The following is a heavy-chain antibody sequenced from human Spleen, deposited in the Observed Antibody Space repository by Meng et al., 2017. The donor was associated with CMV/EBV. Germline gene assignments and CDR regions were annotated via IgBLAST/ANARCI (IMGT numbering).Heavy chain of an antibody. CDR1: GFTVSSNE. CDR2: ISGGST. CDR3: AKDGIAARVYPFDP. Sequence: GGSLRLSCAASGFTVSSNEMSWVRQAPGKGLEWVSSISGGSTYYADSVKGRFTTSRDNSKNTLYLQMNSLRAEDTAVYYCAKDGIAARVYPFDPWGQGTLVTVSS. D-gene: IGHD6-6*01. V-gene: IGHV3-38-3*01. J-gene: IGHJ5*02.